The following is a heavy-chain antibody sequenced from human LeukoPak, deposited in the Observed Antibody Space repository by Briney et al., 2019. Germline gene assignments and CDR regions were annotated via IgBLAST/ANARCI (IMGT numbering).Heavy chain of an antibody. D-gene: IGHD4-11*01. V-gene: IGHV4-59*11. CDR3: ARSKSWRVTTRMYWFDP. Sequence: SETLSLTCTVSGGSISCHYWSWIRQPPGKGLEWIGYIYYSGSTNYNPSLKSRVTISVDTSKNQFSLKLSSVTAADTAVYYCARSKSWRVTTRMYWFDPWGQGTLVTVSS. CDR2: IYYSGST. J-gene: IGHJ5*02. CDR1: GGSISCHY.